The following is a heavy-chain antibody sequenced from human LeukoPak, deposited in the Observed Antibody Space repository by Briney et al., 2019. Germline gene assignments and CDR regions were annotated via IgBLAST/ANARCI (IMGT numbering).Heavy chain of an antibody. D-gene: IGHD4-17*01. V-gene: IGHV3-30*02. J-gene: IGHJ4*02. CDR3: AKPYNYGVRDVHFDY. CDR2: IWYDGSNK. Sequence: GGSLRLSRAASGFTFSSYGMHWVRQAPGKGLEWVAVIWYDGSNKYYADSVKGRFTISRDNSKNTLYLQMNSLRAEDTAVYFCAKPYNYGVRDVHFDYWGQGTLVAVSS. CDR1: GFTFSSYG.